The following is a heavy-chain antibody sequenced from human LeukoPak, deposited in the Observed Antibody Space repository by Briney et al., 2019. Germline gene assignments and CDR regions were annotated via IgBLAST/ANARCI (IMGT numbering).Heavy chain of an antibody. J-gene: IGHJ3*02. CDR1: EFTFSSYS. CDR3: ARERGGYDDAFDI. D-gene: IGHD5-12*01. V-gene: IGHV3-21*01. Sequence: GGSLRLSCAASEFTFSSYSMNWVRRAPGKGLEWVSSISSSSSYIYYADSVKGRFTISRDNAKNSLYLQMNNLRAEDTAVYYCARERGGYDDAFDIWGQGTMVTVSS. CDR2: ISSSSSYI.